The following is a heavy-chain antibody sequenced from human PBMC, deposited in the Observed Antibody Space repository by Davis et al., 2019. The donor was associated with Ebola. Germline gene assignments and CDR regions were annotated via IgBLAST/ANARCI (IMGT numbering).Heavy chain of an antibody. CDR1: GGPISSYY. CDR3: ARAPMVRGVIITEVWDY. CDR2: IYYSGST. D-gene: IGHD3-10*01. V-gene: IGHV4-59*12. Sequence: SETLSLTCTVSGGPISSYYWSWIRQPPGKGLEWIGYIYYSGSTNYNPSLKSRVTISVDTSKNQFSLKLSSVTAADTAVYYCARAPMVRGVIITEVWDYWGQGTLVTVSS. J-gene: IGHJ4*02.